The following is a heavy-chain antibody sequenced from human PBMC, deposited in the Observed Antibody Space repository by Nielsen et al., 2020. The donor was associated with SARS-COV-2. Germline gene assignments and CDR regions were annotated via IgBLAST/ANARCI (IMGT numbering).Heavy chain of an antibody. V-gene: IGHV3-30*04. CDR3: ATAPQYSSSWYGVGDY. Sequence: GGSLRLSCAASGFTFSSYAMPWVRQAPGKGLEWVALLSFVGTNKYYADSVKGRFTISRDNSKNTLYLQMNSLRAEDTAVYYCATAPQYSSSWYGVGDYWGQGTLVTVSS. D-gene: IGHD6-13*01. J-gene: IGHJ4*02. CDR2: LSFVGTNK. CDR1: GFTFSSYA.